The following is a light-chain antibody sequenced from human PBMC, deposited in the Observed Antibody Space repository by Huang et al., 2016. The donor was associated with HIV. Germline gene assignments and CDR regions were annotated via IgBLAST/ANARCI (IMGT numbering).Light chain of an antibody. CDR3: QQYNNWPYT. J-gene: IGKJ2*01. CDR2: AAS. Sequence: IVMTQSPATLSASPGERVTLSCRASQSVDSNLAWYYQKPGQAPRLLIYAASSRATGVPARFSGSGSGTEFTLTISSLQSEDFAVYYCQQYNNWPYTFGQGTKLEIK. CDR1: QSVDSN. V-gene: IGKV3-15*01.